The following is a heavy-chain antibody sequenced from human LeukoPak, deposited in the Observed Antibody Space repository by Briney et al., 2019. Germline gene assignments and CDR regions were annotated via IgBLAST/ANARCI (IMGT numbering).Heavy chain of an antibody. CDR2: IYYSGST. CDR1: GGSISSSSYY. V-gene: IGHV4-39*01. Sequence: SETLSLTCTVSGGSISSSSYYWRWIRQPPGKGLMWIGSIYYSGSTYYNPSLKSRVTISVDTSKNQFSLKLSSVTAADTAVYYCASWGWGDIVVVPAATDAFDIWGQGTMVTVSS. CDR3: ASWGWGDIVVVPAATDAFDI. D-gene: IGHD2-2*01. J-gene: IGHJ3*02.